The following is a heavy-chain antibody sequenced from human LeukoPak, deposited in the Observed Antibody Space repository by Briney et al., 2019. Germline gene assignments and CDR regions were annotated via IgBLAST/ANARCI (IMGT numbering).Heavy chain of an antibody. CDR1: GFTFSTYG. J-gene: IGHJ3*02. Sequence: GGSLRLSCAASGFTFSTYGMHWARQAPGKGLQWVAYIQYDGSNKQYADSVKGRFSISRDSSKNTLYLQMNSLRAEDTAVYYCARDIVVVVAATTGGAFDIWGQGTMVTVSS. CDR2: IQYDGSNK. D-gene: IGHD2-15*01. V-gene: IGHV3-30*19. CDR3: ARDIVVVVAATTGGAFDI.